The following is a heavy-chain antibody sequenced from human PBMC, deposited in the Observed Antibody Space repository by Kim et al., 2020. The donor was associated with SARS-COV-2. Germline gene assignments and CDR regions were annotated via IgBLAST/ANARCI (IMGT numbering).Heavy chain of an antibody. D-gene: IGHD3-3*01. Sequence: SETLSLTCTVSGYSISSGYYWGWIRQPPGKGLEWIGSIYHSGSTYYNPSLKSRVTISVDTSKNQFSLKLSSVTAADTAVYYCASVITIFGVAPVSPLDYWGQGTLVTVSS. CDR2: IYHSGST. V-gene: IGHV4-38-2*02. J-gene: IGHJ4*02. CDR1: GYSISSGYY. CDR3: ASVITIFGVAPVSPLDY.